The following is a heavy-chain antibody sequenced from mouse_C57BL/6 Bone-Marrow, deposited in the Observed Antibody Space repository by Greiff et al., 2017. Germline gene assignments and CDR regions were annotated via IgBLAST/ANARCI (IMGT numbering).Heavy chain of an antibody. CDR3: ARGEDYAMDY. Sequence: EVQLQQSGPELVKPGASVKISCKASGYTFTDYYMNWVKQSHGKSLEWIGDIHPNNGGTSYKQKFKGKATLTVAKASSTAHMALSSLTSEDSAVYYCARGEDYAMDYWGQGTSVTVSS. CDR2: IHPNNGGT. V-gene: IGHV1-26*01. CDR1: GYTFTDYY. J-gene: IGHJ4*01.